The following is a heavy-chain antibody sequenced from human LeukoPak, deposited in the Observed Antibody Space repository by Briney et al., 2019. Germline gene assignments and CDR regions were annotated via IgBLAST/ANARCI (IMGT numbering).Heavy chain of an antibody. J-gene: IGHJ3*02. CDR3: ARDPITGVDNDAFDI. Sequence: PSETLSLTCTVSGGSISSSGYFWGWIRQPPGKGLEWIGSIYYSGSTYYNPSLKSRVTISVDTSKNQFSLKLSSVTAADTAVYYCARDPITGVDNDAFDIWGQGTMVTVSS. V-gene: IGHV4-39*02. CDR1: GGSISSSGYF. D-gene: IGHD1-20*01. CDR2: IYYSGST.